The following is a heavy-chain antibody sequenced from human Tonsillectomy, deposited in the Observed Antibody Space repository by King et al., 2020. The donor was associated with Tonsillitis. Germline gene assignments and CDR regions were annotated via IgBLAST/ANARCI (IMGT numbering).Heavy chain of an antibody. J-gene: IGHJ4*02. Sequence: VQLVESVGGLVKPGGSLRLSCAASGLPFTNAWMSWVRQAPGKGLEWVGHIKSKADGETTDYAAPVKGRFTISRDDSKNTVSLQMDSLTAEDTALYYCTPDTSGYRDHWGQGTPVTVSS. D-gene: IGHD3-22*01. CDR1: GLPFTNAW. CDR3: TPDTSGYRDH. V-gene: IGHV3-15*01. CDR2: IKSKADGETT.